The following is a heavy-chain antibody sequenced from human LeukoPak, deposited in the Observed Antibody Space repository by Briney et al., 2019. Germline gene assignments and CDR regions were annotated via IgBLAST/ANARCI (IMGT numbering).Heavy chain of an antibody. V-gene: IGHV1-69*05. Sequence: ASVKVSCKASGGTFSSYAISWVRQAPGQGLEWMGGIIPIFGTANYAQKFQGRVTITTDESTSTAYMELSSLRSEDTAVYYCARGISGYDFNWFDPWGQGTLVTVSS. J-gene: IGHJ5*02. CDR3: ARGISGYDFNWFDP. CDR2: IIPIFGTA. CDR1: GGTFSSYA. D-gene: IGHD5-12*01.